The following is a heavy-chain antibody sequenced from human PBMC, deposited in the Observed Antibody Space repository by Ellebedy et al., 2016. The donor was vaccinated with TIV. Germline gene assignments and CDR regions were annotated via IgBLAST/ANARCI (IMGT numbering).Heavy chain of an antibody. CDR3: VKAPTNSGRLDF. V-gene: IGHV3-9*01. D-gene: IGHD3-10*01. J-gene: IGHJ4*02. Sequence: PGGSLRLSCAASGFTFEDNAMHWVRQVPGKGLEWVSGISWNSGAIGYADSVKGRFTISRDNTKKSLYLQMDSLGAEDTALYYCVKAPTNSGRLDFWGQGTLVTVSS. CDR2: ISWNSGAI. CDR1: GFTFEDNA.